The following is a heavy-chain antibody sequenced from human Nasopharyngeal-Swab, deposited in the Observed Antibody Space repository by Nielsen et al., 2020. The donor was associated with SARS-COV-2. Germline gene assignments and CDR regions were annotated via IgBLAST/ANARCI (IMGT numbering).Heavy chain of an antibody. D-gene: IGHD6-19*01. CDR1: GFSLSNARMG. J-gene: IGHJ5*02. V-gene: IGHV2-26*01. CDR3: ARAVAEASAGWFNP. Sequence: SGPTLVTLTETLTLTCTVSGFSLSNARMGVSWIRQPPGKALEWLAHIFSNDEKSYSTSLKSRLTISKDTSKSQVVLTMTNMDPVDTATYYCARAVAEASAGWFNPWGQGTLVTVSS. CDR2: IFSNDEK.